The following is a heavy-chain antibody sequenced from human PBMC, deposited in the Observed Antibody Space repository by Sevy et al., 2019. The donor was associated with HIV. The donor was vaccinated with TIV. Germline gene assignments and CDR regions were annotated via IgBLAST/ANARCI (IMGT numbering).Heavy chain of an antibody. CDR2: FDPEDGDPEDGKT. J-gene: IGHJ4*02. V-gene: IGHV1-24*01. Sequence: ASVKVSCKVSGYTLNEFSMHWVRQAPGKGLEWMTTFDPEDGDPEDGKTIYAQKFLGRVTVTEDTSTDTAYMELSSLRSEDTAVYYCSATREYYSDSYGYFDYWGQGTLVTVSS. CDR1: GYTLNEFS. CDR3: SATREYYSDSYGYFDY. D-gene: IGHD3-22*01.